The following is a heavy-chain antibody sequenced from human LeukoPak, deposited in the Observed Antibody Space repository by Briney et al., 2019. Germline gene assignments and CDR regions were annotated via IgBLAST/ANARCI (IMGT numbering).Heavy chain of an antibody. V-gene: IGHV3-7*01. J-gene: IGHJ4*02. CDR1: GFTFSSYW. Sequence: PGGSLRLSCAASGFTFSSYWTSWVRQAPGKGLEWVANIKQDGSEKYYVDSVKGRFTISRDNAKNSLYLQMNSLRAEDTAVYYCANVGGGVDYWGQGTLVTVSS. D-gene: IGHD2-21*01. CDR3: ANVGGGVDY. CDR2: IKQDGSEK.